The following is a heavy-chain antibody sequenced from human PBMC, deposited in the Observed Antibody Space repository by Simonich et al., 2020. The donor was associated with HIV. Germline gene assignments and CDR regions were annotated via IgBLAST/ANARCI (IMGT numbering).Heavy chain of an antibody. CDR2: INHSGST. V-gene: IGHV4-34*01. D-gene: IGHD2-2*01. J-gene: IGHJ4*02. Sequence: QVQLQQWGAGLLKPSETLSLTCAVYGGPFSCYYWSWIRQPPGKGLEWIGKINHSGSTNYNPSLKSRVTISVDTSKNQFSLKLSSVTAADTAVYYCARGFYQRLYYFDYWGQGTLVTVSS. CDR3: ARGFYQRLYYFDY. CDR1: GGPFSCYY.